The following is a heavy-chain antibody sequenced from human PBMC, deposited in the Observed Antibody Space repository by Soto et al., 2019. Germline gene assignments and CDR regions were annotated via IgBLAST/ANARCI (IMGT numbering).Heavy chain of an antibody. Sequence: ASVKVSCKASGYTFSFYTINWVRQAPGLGLEWVGRINPIVSMSNYAQKFQGRVSMTADKSTSTAYMELRSLRSDDTAMYFCAASYGSGYRAFDYWGQGALVTVSS. CDR3: AASYGSGYRAFDY. D-gene: IGHD3-10*01. V-gene: IGHV1-69*02. CDR2: INPIVSMS. CDR1: GYTFSFYT. J-gene: IGHJ4*02.